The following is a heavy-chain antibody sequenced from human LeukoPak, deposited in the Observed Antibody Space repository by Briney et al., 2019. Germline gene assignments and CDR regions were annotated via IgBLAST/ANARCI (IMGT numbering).Heavy chain of an antibody. Sequence: SETLSLTCTVSGGPISSYYWSWIRQPPGKGLEWIGYIYYSGSTNYNPSLKSRVTISVDTSKNQFSLKLSSVTAADTAVYYCARHPHYYDSSGPPFDPWGQGTLVTVSS. CDR1: GGPISSYY. V-gene: IGHV4-59*08. CDR2: IYYSGST. D-gene: IGHD3-22*01. CDR3: ARHPHYYDSSGPPFDP. J-gene: IGHJ5*02.